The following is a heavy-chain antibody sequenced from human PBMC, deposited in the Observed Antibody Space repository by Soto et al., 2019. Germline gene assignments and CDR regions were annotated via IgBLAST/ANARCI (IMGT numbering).Heavy chain of an antibody. V-gene: IGHV1-24*01. CDR2: FDPEDGET. J-gene: IGHJ6*03. CDR3: ARVRQLVGYFYYYMDV. Sequence: ASVKVSCKVSGYTLTELSMHWVRQAPGKGLEWMGGFDPEDGETIYAQKFQGRVTMTADTSTHTAYMELTSLRSDDTAVYYCARVRQLVGYFYYYMDVWGKGTTVTVSS. CDR1: GYTLTELS. D-gene: IGHD6-6*01.